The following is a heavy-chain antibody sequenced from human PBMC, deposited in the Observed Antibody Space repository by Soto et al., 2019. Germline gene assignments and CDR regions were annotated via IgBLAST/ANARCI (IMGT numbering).Heavy chain of an antibody. V-gene: IGHV4-31*03. D-gene: IGHD1-20*01. J-gene: IGHJ6*02. CDR3: ARAITGTRGYYYGVDV. CDR1: GASINGGGYY. Sequence: QVQLQESGPGLVKPSQTLSLTCSVSGASINGGGYYWSWIRQHPGKGLEWIGHIYYTGNTYYNPSLKSRISISADTSKNQFSLRLTSVTAADTAVYYCARAITGTRGYYYGVDVWGQATTVTVSS. CDR2: IYYTGNT.